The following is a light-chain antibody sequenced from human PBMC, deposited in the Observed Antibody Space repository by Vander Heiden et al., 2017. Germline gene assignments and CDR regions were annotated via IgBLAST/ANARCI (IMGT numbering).Light chain of an antibody. J-gene: IGLJ2*01. Sequence: SVLTQPPSVSAAPGQKVTISCPGSSSHIGNNYVSRSQQHPGTAPKLLIYENNKRPSGIPDRVSGAKSGTSATLVTTRLQTGDEADYYCGTWDSSLSAGVFGGGTKLTVL. V-gene: IGLV1-51*02. CDR2: ENN. CDR1: SSHIGNNY. CDR3: GTWDSSLSAGV.